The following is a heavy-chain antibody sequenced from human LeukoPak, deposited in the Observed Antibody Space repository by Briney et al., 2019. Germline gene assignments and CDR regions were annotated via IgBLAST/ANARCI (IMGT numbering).Heavy chain of an antibody. Sequence: PSETLSLTCAVSGYSISSGYYWGWIRQPPGKGLEWIGSIYHSGSTYYNPSLKSRVTISVDTSKNQFSLKLSSVTAADTAVYYCARLTSLRDGPQWDQLRSDYFDYWGQGTLVTVSS. CDR3: ARLTSLRDGPQWDQLRSDYFDY. V-gene: IGHV4-38-2*01. D-gene: IGHD2-2*01. CDR2: IYHSGST. J-gene: IGHJ4*02. CDR1: GYSISSGYY.